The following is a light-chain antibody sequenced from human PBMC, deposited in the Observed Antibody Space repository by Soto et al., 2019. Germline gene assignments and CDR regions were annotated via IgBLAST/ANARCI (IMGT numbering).Light chain of an antibody. CDR1: QSVSPSS. Sequence: EIVVTQSPGTLSLSPGERATLSCRASQSVSPSSLAWYQQRPGQSPRLLIYGASSRATGIPDRFSGRGSGTDFTLIISRLEPEDFAVYYCQQFAGSFGGGTKVDIK. V-gene: IGKV3-20*01. CDR2: GAS. CDR3: QQFAGS. J-gene: IGKJ4*02.